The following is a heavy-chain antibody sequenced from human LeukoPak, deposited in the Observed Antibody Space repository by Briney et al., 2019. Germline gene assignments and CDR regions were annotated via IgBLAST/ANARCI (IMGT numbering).Heavy chain of an antibody. CDR2: IYTSGST. Sequence: PSETLSLTCTVSGGSISSYYWSWIRQPAGKGLEWIGRIYTSGSTNYNPSLKSRVTMSVDTSKNQFSLKLSSVTAADTAVYYCAREGITMIWGYYYYMDVWGKGTTVTVSS. D-gene: IGHD3-22*01. V-gene: IGHV4-4*07. CDR1: GGSISSYY. J-gene: IGHJ6*03. CDR3: AREGITMIWGYYYYMDV.